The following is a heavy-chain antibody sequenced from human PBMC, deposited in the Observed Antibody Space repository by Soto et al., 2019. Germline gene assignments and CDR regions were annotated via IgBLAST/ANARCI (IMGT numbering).Heavy chain of an antibody. CDR3: AGETVVVAATYYYYYGMDV. CDR2: TYYRSKWYN. V-gene: IGHV6-1*01. D-gene: IGHD2-15*01. CDR1: GDSVSSNSAA. Sequence: SQTLSLTCAISGDSVSSNSAAWNWIRRSPSRGLEWLGRTYYRSKWYNDYAVSVKSRITINPDTSKNQFSLQLNSVTPEDTAVYYCAGETVVVAATYYYYYGMDVWGQGTTVTVSS. J-gene: IGHJ6*02.